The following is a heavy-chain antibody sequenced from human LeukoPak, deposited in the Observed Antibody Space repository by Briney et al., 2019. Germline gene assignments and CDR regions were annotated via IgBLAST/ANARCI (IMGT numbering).Heavy chain of an antibody. J-gene: IGHJ5*02. CDR3: ARDMEPHSSGWSTNWFDP. CDR1: GYTFTSYA. CDR2: INAGNGNT. D-gene: IGHD6-19*01. V-gene: IGHV1-3*03. Sequence: ASVKVSCKASGYTFTSYAMNWVRQAPGQGLEWMGWINAGNGNTKYSQEFQGRVTITRNTSASTAYMELSSLRSEDMAVYYCARDMEPHSSGWSTNWFDPWGQGTLVTVSS.